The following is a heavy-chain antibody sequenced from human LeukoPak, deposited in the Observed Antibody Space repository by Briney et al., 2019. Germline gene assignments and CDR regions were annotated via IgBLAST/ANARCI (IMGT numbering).Heavy chain of an antibody. CDR2: INHSGST. CDR1: GGSFSGYY. Sequence: SETLSLTCAVYGGSFSGYYWSWIRQPPGKGLEWIGKINHSGSTNYNPSLKSRVTISVDTSKNQFSLKLTSVTAADTAVYYCARGKAMDVWGQGTTVTVSS. J-gene: IGHJ6*02. V-gene: IGHV4-34*01. CDR3: ARGKAMDV.